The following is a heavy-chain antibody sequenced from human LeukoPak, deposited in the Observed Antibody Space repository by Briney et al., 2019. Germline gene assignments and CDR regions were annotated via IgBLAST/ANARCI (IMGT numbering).Heavy chain of an antibody. CDR1: GLTFSHYG. V-gene: IGHV3-23*01. Sequence: GGSLRLSCEGSGLTFSHYGVSWVRQAPGKGLGWISGISGSGNRTYYVDSVKGRFSISRDNSKNTVYLQMNSLRVEDTAVYFCAKASRVGVAGSRFDYWGQGTLVTVSS. CDR2: ISGSGNRT. CDR3: AKASRVGVAGSRFDY. D-gene: IGHD6-19*01. J-gene: IGHJ4*02.